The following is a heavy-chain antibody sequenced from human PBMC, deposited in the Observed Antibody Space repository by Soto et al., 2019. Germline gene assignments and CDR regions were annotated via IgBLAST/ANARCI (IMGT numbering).Heavy chain of an antibody. CDR2: ISSSSSTI. V-gene: IGHV3-48*02. CDR1: GFTFSSYS. J-gene: IGHJ4*02. Sequence: GGSLRLSCAASGFTFSSYSMNWVRQAPGKGLEWVSYISSSSSTIYYADYVKGRFTISRDNAKNSLYLQMNSLRDEDTAVYYCARELGVGYCSGGSCYQKETYMGINWGQGTLVTVSS. CDR3: ARELGVGYCSGGSCYQKETYMGIN. D-gene: IGHD2-15*01.